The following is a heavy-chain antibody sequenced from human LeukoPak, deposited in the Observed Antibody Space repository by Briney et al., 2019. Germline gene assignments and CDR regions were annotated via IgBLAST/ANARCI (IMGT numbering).Heavy chain of an antibody. CDR1: GYTFTGNY. CDR3: ARESPVAGTSNWFWVF. V-gene: IGHV1-2*02. D-gene: IGHD6-19*01. Sequence: ASVKVSCKASGYTFTGNYMHWVRQAPGQGLEWMGWINPNSGGTNYAQKFQGRVTMTRDTSISTAYMELSGLRSDDTAVYYCARESPVAGTSNWFWVFWGQGTLLTVSS. J-gene: IGHJ4*02. CDR2: INPNSGGT.